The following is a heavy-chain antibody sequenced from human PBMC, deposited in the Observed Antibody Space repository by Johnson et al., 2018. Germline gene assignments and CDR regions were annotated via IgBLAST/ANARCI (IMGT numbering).Heavy chain of an antibody. J-gene: IGHJ3*02. V-gene: IGHV4-59*11. CDR3: TISQHLVDAFDI. D-gene: IGHD6-13*01. Sequence: QVQLQESGPGLVKPSETLSLTCTVSGGSISGHYCSWIRQPPGKRLEWMGYISHSGSTNYNPSLRRRVSISVDTPKNQVSLKLRSGAAADTAVYYCTISQHLVDAFDIWGQGTMVTVSS. CDR2: ISHSGST. CDR1: GGSISGHY.